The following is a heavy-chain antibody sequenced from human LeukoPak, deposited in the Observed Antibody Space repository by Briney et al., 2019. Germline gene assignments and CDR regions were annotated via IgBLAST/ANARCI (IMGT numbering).Heavy chain of an antibody. Sequence: NTSETLPLTCTVSGGSISSYYWSWIRQPPGKGLEWIGYIYTSGSTNYNPSLKSRVTISVDTSKNQFSLKLSSVTAADTAVYYCARLYCSSTSCHLGVDYWGQGTLVTVSS. D-gene: IGHD2-2*01. V-gene: IGHV4-4*09. J-gene: IGHJ4*02. CDR2: IYTSGST. CDR1: GGSISSYY. CDR3: ARLYCSSTSCHLGVDY.